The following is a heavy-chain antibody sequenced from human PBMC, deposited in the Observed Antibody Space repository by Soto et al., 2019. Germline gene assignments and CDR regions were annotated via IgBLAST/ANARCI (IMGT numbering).Heavy chain of an antibody. J-gene: IGHJ6*03. V-gene: IGHV4-39*07. CDR3: ARGRVGDIVVVPAAKGTDYYYYMDV. Sequence: PSETLSLTCTVSGGSISSSSYYWSWIRQPPGKGLEWIGEINHSGSTNYNPSLKSRVTISVDTSKNQFSLKLNSVTAADTAVYYCARGRVGDIVVVPAAKGTDYYYYMDVWGKGTTVTVSS. D-gene: IGHD2-2*01. CDR1: GGSISSSSYY. CDR2: INHSGST.